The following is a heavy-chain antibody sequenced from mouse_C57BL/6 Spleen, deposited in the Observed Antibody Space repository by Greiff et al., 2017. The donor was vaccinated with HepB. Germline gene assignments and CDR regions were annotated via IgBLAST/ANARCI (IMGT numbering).Heavy chain of an antibody. J-gene: IGHJ1*03. Sequence: EVQGVESGGGLVQPGGSMKLSCAASGFTFSDAWMDWVRQSPEKGLEWVAEIRNNANNHATYYAESVKGRFTISRADSKSSVYLQMNSVRAEDTGIYYCTRLDYDGYWYFDVWGTGTTVTVSS. CDR2: IRNNANNHAT. V-gene: IGHV6-6*01. CDR3: TRLDYDGYWYFDV. CDR1: GFTFSDAW. D-gene: IGHD2-4*01.